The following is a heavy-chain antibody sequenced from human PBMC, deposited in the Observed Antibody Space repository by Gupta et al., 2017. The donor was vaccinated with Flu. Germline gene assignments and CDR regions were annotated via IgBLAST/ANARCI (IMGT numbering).Heavy chain of an antibody. D-gene: IGHD1-1*01. CDR1: GLAFSNSG. J-gene: IGHJ4*02. V-gene: IGHV3-30*18. CDR2: ISYDGSNK. CDR3: AKDSVPTAAPCDY. Sequence: GLAFSNSGMHWVRQAPGKGLEWVAVISYDGSNKYYVDSVKGRFTISRDNSKNTMYLQMNSLRAEDTAVYYCAKDSVPTAAPCDYGGQGTLVTVAS.